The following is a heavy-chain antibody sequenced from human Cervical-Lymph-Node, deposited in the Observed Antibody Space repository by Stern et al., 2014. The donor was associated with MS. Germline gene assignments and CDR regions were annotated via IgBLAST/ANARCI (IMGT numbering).Heavy chain of an antibody. CDR3: ARGNWNYEGMGY. CDR1: GFTFSNYG. Sequence: QVQLVQSGGGVVQPGRSLRLSCAASGFTFSNYGMHWVRQAPGQGLEWLAVIWYDGNKKYYADYVKGRFTIPRDNSKNTLFLQMSSLTAEDTALYYWARGNWNYEGMGYWGQGTLVTVSS. D-gene: IGHD1-7*01. J-gene: IGHJ4*02. V-gene: IGHV3-33*01. CDR2: IWYDGNKK.